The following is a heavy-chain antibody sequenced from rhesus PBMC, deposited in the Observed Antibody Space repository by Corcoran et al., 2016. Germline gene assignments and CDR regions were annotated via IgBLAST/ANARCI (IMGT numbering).Heavy chain of an antibody. V-gene: IGHV2-1*01. D-gene: IGHD3-28*01. J-gene: IGHJ4*01. Sequence: QVTLKESGPALVKPTQTLTLTCTFSGFSLSTSGMGVGWIRQPSRKTLEWLAHIYGDDDKRYSTSLKSRLTISKDTSKNQVVLTMTNMDPVDTATDYCARMDGSGYYGLIFDYWGQGVLVTVSS. CDR2: IYGDDDK. CDR1: GFSLSTSGMG. CDR3: ARMDGSGYYGLIFDY.